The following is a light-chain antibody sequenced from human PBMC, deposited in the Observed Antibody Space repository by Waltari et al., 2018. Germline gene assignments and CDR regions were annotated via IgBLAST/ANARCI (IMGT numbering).Light chain of an antibody. Sequence: EVVLTQSPATLSLSPGERATPSCRASHSVSNLLAWYQQKPGQAPRPLIYDASTRATGIPARFSGSGSGTEFTLTISSLQSEDFAVYYCLHYNNWPPITFGQGTRLEIK. CDR2: DAS. CDR3: LHYNNWPPIT. V-gene: IGKV3-15*01. CDR1: HSVSNL. J-gene: IGKJ5*01.